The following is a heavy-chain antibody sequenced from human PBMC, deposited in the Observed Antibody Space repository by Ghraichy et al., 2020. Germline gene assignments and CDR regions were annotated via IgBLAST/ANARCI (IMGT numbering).Heavy chain of an antibody. J-gene: IGHJ4*02. CDR2: IRNSGATI. Sequence: GGSLRLYCAASGFIFSDSYMSWIRQAPGKGLEWIAYIRNSGATIYYRDSVKGRFTISRDNTKDLLYLHMNSLRADDTAVYYCVRGYYYDTSGPKYYFDSWGQGTLVTVSS. CDR3: VRGYYYDTSGPKYYFDS. D-gene: IGHD3-22*01. V-gene: IGHV3-11*01. CDR1: GFIFSDSY.